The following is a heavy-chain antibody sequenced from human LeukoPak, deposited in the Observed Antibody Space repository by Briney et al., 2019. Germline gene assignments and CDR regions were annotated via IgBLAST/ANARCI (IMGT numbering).Heavy chain of an antibody. CDR3: AREVDSSSGNYWYFDL. V-gene: IGHV3-11*01. CDR1: GFTFSDYY. J-gene: IGHJ2*01. Sequence: GGSLRLSCAASGFTFSDYYMSWIRQAPGKGLEWVSYISSSGSTIYYADSVKGRFTISRDNAKNSLYLQMNSLRAEDTAVYYCAREVDSSSGNYWYFDLWGRGTPVTVSS. D-gene: IGHD6-6*01. CDR2: ISSSGSTI.